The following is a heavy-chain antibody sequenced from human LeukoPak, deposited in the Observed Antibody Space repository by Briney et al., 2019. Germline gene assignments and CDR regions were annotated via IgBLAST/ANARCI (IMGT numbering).Heavy chain of an antibody. CDR1: GFTVSRNY. V-gene: IGHV3-66*01. CDR2: IYSGGST. Sequence: GGSLRLSCAASGFTVSRNYMSWVRQAPGKGLEWVSVIYSGGSTYYADSVKGRFTISRDNSKNTLYLQMNSLRAEDTAIYYCAKGDSDYYDNSDYWDYWGQGTLVTVSS. D-gene: IGHD3-22*01. J-gene: IGHJ4*02. CDR3: AKGDSDYYDNSDYWDY.